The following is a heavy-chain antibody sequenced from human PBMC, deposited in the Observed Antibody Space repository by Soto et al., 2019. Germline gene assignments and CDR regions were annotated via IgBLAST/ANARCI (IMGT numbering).Heavy chain of an antibody. Sequence: QVQLVQSGAEVKPPGSSLKVSCKVSGSRFSNYVISWVRQAPVHGLEWLGRIIPIFNSTKYAQNFQGRVPITADKSTSTASLELSSLRSDDTAVYYCAREGRGKKAGYNGLVSLGYWGQGTLVTVSS. J-gene: IGHJ4*02. CDR3: AREGRGKKAGYNGLVSLGY. V-gene: IGHV1-69*06. CDR2: IIPIFNST. D-gene: IGHD2-2*02. CDR1: GSRFSNYV.